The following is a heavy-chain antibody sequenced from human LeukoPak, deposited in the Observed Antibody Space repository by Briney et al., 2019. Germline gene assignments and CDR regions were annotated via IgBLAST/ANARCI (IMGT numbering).Heavy chain of an antibody. V-gene: IGHV4-39*07. CDR2: IYYSGST. Sequence: SETLSLTCAVSGASISGSGYYLGWIRQPPGKGLEWIGNIYYSGSTYYNPSLKSRVTISVDTSKNQFSLKLSSVTAADTAVYYCARDDGDYYDSSGPGGYWGQGTLVTVSS. D-gene: IGHD3-22*01. CDR1: GASISGSGYY. J-gene: IGHJ4*02. CDR3: ARDDGDYYDSSGPGGY.